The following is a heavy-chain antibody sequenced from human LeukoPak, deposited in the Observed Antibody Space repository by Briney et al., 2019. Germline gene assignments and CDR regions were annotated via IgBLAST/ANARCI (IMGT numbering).Heavy chain of an antibody. V-gene: IGHV3-9*01. J-gene: IGHJ4*02. D-gene: IGHD6-13*01. CDR2: ISWNSGSI. CDR1: GFTFDDYA. Sequence: GGSLRLSCAASGFTFDDYAMHWVRQAPGKGLEWVSSISWNSGSINYAASVKGLFTISRDNARNSLYLQMNSLRAEDTAFYYCVKDISVAAAEGGDFDYWGQGTLVTVSS. CDR3: VKDISVAAAEGGDFDY.